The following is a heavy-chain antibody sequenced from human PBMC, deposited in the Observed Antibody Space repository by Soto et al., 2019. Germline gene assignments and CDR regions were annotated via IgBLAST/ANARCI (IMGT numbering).Heavy chain of an antibody. CDR2: ISAYNGNT. J-gene: IGHJ4*02. CDR1: GFTFSSYG. D-gene: IGHD6-19*01. CDR3: ARGPSSGWYDY. V-gene: IGHV1-18*01. Sequence: GASVKVSCKASGFTFSSYGIRWGRQATGQGLEWMGWISAYNGNTNYAQKLQGRVTMTTDTSTSTAYMELRSLRSDDTAVYYCARGPSSGWYDYWGQGTLVTVSS.